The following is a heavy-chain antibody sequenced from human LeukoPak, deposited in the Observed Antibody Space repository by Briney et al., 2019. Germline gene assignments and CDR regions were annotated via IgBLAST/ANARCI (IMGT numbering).Heavy chain of an antibody. V-gene: IGHV3-23*01. J-gene: IGHJ4*02. Sequence: PGGSLRLSCAASGFTFNTYAMSWVRQAPGKGLEWVSTISGSGGSTYYADSVKGRFTISRDNSRNTLYLQMNSLGAEDTAVYYCAKGDYGEPFDYWGQGTLVTVSS. CDR1: GFTFNTYA. D-gene: IGHD4-17*01. CDR3: AKGDYGEPFDY. CDR2: ISGSGGST.